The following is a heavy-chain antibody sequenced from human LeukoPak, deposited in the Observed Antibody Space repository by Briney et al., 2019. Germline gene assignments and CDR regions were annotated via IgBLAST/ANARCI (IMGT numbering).Heavy chain of an antibody. V-gene: IGHV3-74*01. Sequence: TGGSLRLSCAASGFTFSSYWMHWVRQAPGKGLVWVSRINSDGSSTSYADSVKGRFTISRDNAKNTLYLQMNSLRAEDTAVYYCASYSSVTTYYYYYYGMDVWGQGTTVTVSS. J-gene: IGHJ6*02. CDR1: GFTFSSYW. D-gene: IGHD4-11*01. CDR3: ASYSSVTTYYYYYYGMDV. CDR2: INSDGSST.